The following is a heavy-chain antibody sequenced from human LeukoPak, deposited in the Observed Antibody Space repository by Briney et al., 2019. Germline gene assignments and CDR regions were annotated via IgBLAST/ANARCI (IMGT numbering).Heavy chain of an antibody. J-gene: IGHJ4*02. Sequence: SVKVSCKASGGTFSSYAISWVRQAPGQGLEWMGRIIPIFGTANYAQKFQGRVTITTDESTSTAYMELSSLRSEDTAVYFFATEIGHYDILTGYYADIDYWGQGTLVTVSS. CDR3: ATEIGHYDILTGYYADIDY. D-gene: IGHD3-9*01. CDR1: GGTFSSYA. CDR2: IIPIFGTA. V-gene: IGHV1-69*05.